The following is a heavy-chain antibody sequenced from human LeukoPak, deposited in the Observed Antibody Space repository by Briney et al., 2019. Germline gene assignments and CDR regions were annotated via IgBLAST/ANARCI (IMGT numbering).Heavy chain of an antibody. CDR3: ARARYRYEAYYYMDV. D-gene: IGHD3-16*02. CDR1: GGSIRSSSYY. V-gene: IGHV4-39*02. J-gene: IGHJ6*03. Sequence: SETLSLTCTVSGGSIRSSSYYWGWIRQPPGKGLEWVANIYYSGSTYYNSSLKSRATMSVDTSKNQFSRKLSSVTAADTAVYYCARARYRYEAYYYMDVWGKGTTVTVSS. CDR2: IYYSGST.